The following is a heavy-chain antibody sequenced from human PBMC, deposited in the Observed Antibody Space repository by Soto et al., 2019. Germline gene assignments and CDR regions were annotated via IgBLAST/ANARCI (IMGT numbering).Heavy chain of an antibody. CDR1: GYSFTSYW. D-gene: IGHD6-19*01. V-gene: IGHV5-51*01. J-gene: IGHJ6*02. CDR2: IYPGDSDT. CDR3: ARRGRAVAGQSYYYYYVMDV. Sequence: PGESLKISCKGSGYSFTSYWIGWVRQMPGKSLEWMGIIYPGDSDTRYSPSFQGQVTISADKSISTAYLQWSSLNASDTAMYYCARRGRAVAGQSYYYYYVMDVWGQGTTVTVSS.